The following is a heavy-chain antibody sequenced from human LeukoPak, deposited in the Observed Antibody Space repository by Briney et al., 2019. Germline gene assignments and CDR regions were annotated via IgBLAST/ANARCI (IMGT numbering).Heavy chain of an antibody. V-gene: IGHV3-64*05. CDR2: ISGDGAST. J-gene: IGHJ4*02. CDR3: VYQVPGVVE. Sequence: GGSLRLSCSASGFTFSSYVMHWVRQAPGKGLEYVSGISGDGASTYFADSVKGRFTISRDNSKNTLYVQMTSLRAEDTAVYYCVYQVPGVVEWGQGTLATVSS. CDR1: GFTFSSYV. D-gene: IGHD2-15*01.